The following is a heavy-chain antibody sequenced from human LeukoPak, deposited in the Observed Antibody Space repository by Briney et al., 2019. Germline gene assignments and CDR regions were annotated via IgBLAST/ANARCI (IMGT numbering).Heavy chain of an antibody. CDR3: AREENCSGGSCYYY. V-gene: IGHV1-2*06. D-gene: IGHD2-15*01. Sequence: AXVKVSCKASGYTFTAYYMEWGRQAPGQGIEWMGRINPKSGGTKYAQKMEGRVTMRRDKSIRKECMEVSSLTSDDTAVYYCAREENCSGGSCYYYWGQGTLVTVSS. J-gene: IGHJ4*02. CDR1: GYTFTAYY. CDR2: INPKSGGT.